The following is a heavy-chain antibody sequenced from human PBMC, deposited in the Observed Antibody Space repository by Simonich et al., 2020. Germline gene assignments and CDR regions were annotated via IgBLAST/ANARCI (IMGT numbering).Heavy chain of an antibody. V-gene: IGHV3-7*01. D-gene: IGHD7-27*01. CDR2: IKQDGSGK. CDR1: GFTFSSYW. Sequence: EVQLVESGGGLVQPGGSLRLSCAASGFTFSSYWMSWVRQAPGKGLEWVANIKQDGSGKYYVDSVKGRFTISRDNAKNALYLQMTSLRAEDTAVYYCARDGLGTAYYYYMDVWGKGTTVTVSS. CDR3: ARDGLGTAYYYYMDV. J-gene: IGHJ6*03.